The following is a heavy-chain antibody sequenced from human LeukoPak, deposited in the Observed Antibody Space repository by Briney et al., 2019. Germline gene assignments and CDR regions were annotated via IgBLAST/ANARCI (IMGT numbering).Heavy chain of an antibody. CDR3: ARETSQKGAHYMDV. CDR2: IYTSGST. Sequence: SQTLSLTCTVSGGSISSGSYYWSWIRQPAGKGLEWIGRIYTSGSTNYNPSLKSRVTISVDTSKNQFSLKLSSVTAADTAVYYCARETSQKGAHYMDVWGKGTTVTISS. CDR1: GGSISSGSYY. D-gene: IGHD3-16*01. J-gene: IGHJ6*03. V-gene: IGHV4-61*02.